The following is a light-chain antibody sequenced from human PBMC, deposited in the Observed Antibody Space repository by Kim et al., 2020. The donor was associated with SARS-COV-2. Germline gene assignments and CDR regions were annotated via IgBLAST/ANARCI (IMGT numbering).Light chain of an antibody. CDR1: SLRSYY. CDR2: VKN. CDR3: SARDSSGKHVV. V-gene: IGLV3-19*01. J-gene: IGLJ2*01. Sequence: AVGQTVRITCQGDSLRSYYASWYQQKPGQAPVLVIYVKNNRPSGIPDRFSGSNSGNTASLTITGAQAEDEADYYCSARDSSGKHVVFGGGTQLTVL.